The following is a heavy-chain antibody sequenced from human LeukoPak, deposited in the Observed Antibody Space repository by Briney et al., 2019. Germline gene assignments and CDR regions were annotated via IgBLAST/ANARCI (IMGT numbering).Heavy chain of an antibody. J-gene: IGHJ4*02. V-gene: IGHV3-33*01. CDR3: ARDDPVAGMGYDY. D-gene: IGHD6-19*01. Sequence: GRSLRLSCAASGFIFSNFGMHWVRQAPGKGLEWVAVIWPDAIKKYYADSVKGRFTISRDNSKNTLYLQMNSLRPEDTAVYYCARDDPVAGMGYDYGGQGTLVTVYS. CDR2: IWPDAIKK. CDR1: GFIFSNFG.